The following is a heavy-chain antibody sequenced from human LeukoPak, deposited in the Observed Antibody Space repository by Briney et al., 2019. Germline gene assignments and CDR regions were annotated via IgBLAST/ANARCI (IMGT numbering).Heavy chain of an antibody. V-gene: IGHV3-23*01. Sequence: GGSLRLSCAAFGFTFAGYYMHWVRQAPGKGLEWVSTINGDGEYTVYANSVKGRFTISRDNSKNTLNLQMSSLRAEDTALYYCAKRGDEGYMDVWGRGTTVIVSS. J-gene: IGHJ6*03. CDR1: GFTFAGYY. CDR3: AKRGDEGYMDV. D-gene: IGHD7-27*01. CDR2: INGDGEYT.